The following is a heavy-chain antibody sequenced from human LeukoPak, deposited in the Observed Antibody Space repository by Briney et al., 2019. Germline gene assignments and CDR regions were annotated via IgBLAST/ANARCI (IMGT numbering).Heavy chain of an antibody. V-gene: IGHV5-51*01. CDR2: IYPGDSDA. CDR3: ARAEYSSSSLNY. J-gene: IGHJ4*02. CDR1: GYSFTSYW. D-gene: IGHD6-6*01. Sequence: NHGESLKISCKGSGYSFTSYWIGWVRQMPGKGLEWMEIIYPGDSDARYSPSFQGQVAISADKSISTAYLQWSSLKASDTAMYYCARAEYSSSSLNYWGQGTLVTVSS.